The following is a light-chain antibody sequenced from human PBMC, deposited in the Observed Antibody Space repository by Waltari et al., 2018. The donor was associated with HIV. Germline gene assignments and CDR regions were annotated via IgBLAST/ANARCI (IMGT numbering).Light chain of an antibody. CDR3: SAWDVSLNGVV. J-gene: IGLJ2*01. CDR1: SSNIGSRS. V-gene: IGLV1-44*01. Sequence: QSVMTQPPSASGNPGQRVTIACSGPSSNIGSRSVNWYQHFPGTAPKLLIFTNDQRPSGVPDRFSASKSGTSASLSISGLHSGDEGVYYCSAWDVSLNGVVFGGGTKLTVL. CDR2: TND.